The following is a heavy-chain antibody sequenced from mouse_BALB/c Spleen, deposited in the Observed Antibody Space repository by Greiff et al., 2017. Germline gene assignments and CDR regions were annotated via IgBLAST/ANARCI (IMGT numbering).Heavy chain of an antibody. CDR3: ASTNWAYAMDY. CDR2: ISSGGSYT. V-gene: IGHV5-6*01. Sequence: EVHLVESGGDLVKPGGSLKLSCAASGFTFSSYGMSWVRQTPDKRLEWVATISSGGSYTYYPDSVKGRFTISRDNAKNTLYLQMSSLKSEDTAMYYCASTNWAYAMDYWGQGTSVTVSS. CDR1: GFTFSSYG. J-gene: IGHJ4*01. D-gene: IGHD4-1*01.